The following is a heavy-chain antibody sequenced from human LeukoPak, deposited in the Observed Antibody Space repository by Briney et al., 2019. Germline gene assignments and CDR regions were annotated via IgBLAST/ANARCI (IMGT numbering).Heavy chain of an antibody. Sequence: PSETLSLTCTVSGGSISSYYWSWIRQPPGKGLEWIGYIYYSGSTNYNPSLKSRVTISVDTSKNQFSLKLSSVTAADTAVYYCARGFTIFGVVMDMDVWGKGTTVTVSS. D-gene: IGHD3-3*01. CDR1: GGSISSYY. CDR3: ARGFTIFGVVMDMDV. J-gene: IGHJ6*03. CDR2: IYYSGST. V-gene: IGHV4-59*01.